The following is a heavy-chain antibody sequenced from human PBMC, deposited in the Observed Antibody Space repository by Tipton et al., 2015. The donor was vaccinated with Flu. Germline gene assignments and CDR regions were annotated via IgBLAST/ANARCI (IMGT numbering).Heavy chain of an antibody. D-gene: IGHD3-16*01. CDR2: MYTSGST. CDR3: SRGSGSATVMIFDL. Sequence: TLSLTCTVSGGSLSSYYWSWIRPPAGKGLEWIGRMYTSGSTNYNPSLKSQLTMSVDASKQQFSLKLSSMTAADTAVYYCSRGSGSATVMIFDLWGQGTLVTVSS. V-gene: IGHV4-4*07. J-gene: IGHJ4*02. CDR1: GGSLSSYY.